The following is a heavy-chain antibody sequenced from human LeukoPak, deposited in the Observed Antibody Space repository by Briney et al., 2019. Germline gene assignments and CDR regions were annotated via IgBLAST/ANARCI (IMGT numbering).Heavy chain of an antibody. J-gene: IGHJ3*02. CDR1: GGSINTYY. CDR2: IYSSGST. CDR3: ARDEPDYYDSSGYEPNDAFDI. V-gene: IGHV4-4*07. Sequence: SETLSLTCTVSGGSINTYYWSWIRQPAGKGLEWIGRIYSSGSTNYNPSLKSRVTISVDASKNQFSLRLSSVTAADTAVYYCARDEPDYYDSSGYEPNDAFDIWGQGTMVTVSS. D-gene: IGHD3-22*01.